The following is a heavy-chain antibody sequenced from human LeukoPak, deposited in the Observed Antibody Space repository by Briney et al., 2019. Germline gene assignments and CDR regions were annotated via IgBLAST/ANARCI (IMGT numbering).Heavy chain of an antibody. CDR3: ARGDYGDYVPGY. Sequence: ASVKVSCKASGYTFTGYYMHWVRQAPGQGLEGMGWINPNSGGTNYAQKFQGRVTMTRDTSISTAHMELSRLRSDDTAVYYCARGDYGDYVPGYWGQGTLVTDSS. CDR2: INPNSGGT. CDR1: GYTFTGYY. J-gene: IGHJ4*02. D-gene: IGHD4-17*01. V-gene: IGHV1-2*02.